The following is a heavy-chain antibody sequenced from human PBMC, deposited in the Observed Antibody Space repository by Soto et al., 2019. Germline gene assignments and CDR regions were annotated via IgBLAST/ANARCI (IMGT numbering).Heavy chain of an antibody. CDR1: GFTFSTYA. V-gene: IGHV3-23*01. D-gene: IGHD3-22*01. J-gene: IGHJ4*02. Sequence: GGSLRLSCAASGFTFSTYAMSWVRQAPGKGLEWVSAISGSGGGTYYADSVKGRFTISRDNSKNTLYLQMNSLRAEDTAVYYCAKLSGYYYVHFDYWGQGTLVTVS. CDR2: ISGSGGGT. CDR3: AKLSGYYYVHFDY.